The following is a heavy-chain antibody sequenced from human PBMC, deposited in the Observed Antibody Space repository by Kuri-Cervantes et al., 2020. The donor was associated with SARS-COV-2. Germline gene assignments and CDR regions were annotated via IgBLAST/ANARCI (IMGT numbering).Heavy chain of an antibody. D-gene: IGHD3-3*01. J-gene: IGHJ4*02. CDR2: ISAYNGDT. CDR1: GYTFTSYG. V-gene: IGHV1-18*04. CDR3: ARDKAIFGADFDY. Sequence: ASVKVSCKASGYTFTSYGVSWVRQAPGQGLEWMGWISAYNGDTNYAQKFQGRVTMTTDTSTSTAYMELRSLRSDDTAVYYCARDKAIFGADFDYWGQGTLVTVSS.